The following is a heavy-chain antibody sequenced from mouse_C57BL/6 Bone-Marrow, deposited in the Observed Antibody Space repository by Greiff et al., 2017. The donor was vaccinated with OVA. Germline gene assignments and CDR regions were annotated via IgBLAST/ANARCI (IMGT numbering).Heavy chain of an antibody. V-gene: IGHV1-22*01. D-gene: IGHD1-1*01. Sequence: VQLQQSGPELVKPGASVKMSCKASGYTFTDYNMHWVKQSHGKSLEWIGYINPNNGGTSYNQKFKGKATLTVNKSSSTAYMELRSLTSEDSAVYYGARKRGFYGGFAYWGQGTLVTVSA. CDR1: GYTFTDYN. CDR3: ARKRGFYGGFAY. CDR2: INPNNGGT. J-gene: IGHJ3*01.